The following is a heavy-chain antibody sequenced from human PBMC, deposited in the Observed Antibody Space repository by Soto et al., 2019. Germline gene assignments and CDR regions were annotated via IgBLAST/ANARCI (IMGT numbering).Heavy chain of an antibody. Sequence: GGSLRLSCAASGFIFTDYAMTWVRQAPGKGLEWVSGLSGSGGDTYYADSVKGRFTVSRDNSKNTLYLQMNSLRAEDTAVYYCASGTNGAFFVDWGQGILVTVSS. D-gene: IGHD2-8*01. CDR1: GFIFTDYA. V-gene: IGHV3-23*01. CDR3: ASGTNGAFFVD. J-gene: IGHJ4*02. CDR2: LSGSGGDT.